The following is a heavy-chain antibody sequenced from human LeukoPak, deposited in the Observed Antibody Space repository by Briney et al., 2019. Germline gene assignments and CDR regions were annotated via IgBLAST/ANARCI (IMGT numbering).Heavy chain of an antibody. CDR3: AKDTWELSPCYFDY. J-gene: IGHJ4*02. D-gene: IGHD1-26*01. CDR2: IKQDGSEK. CDR1: GFTFSSYW. Sequence: PGGSLRLSCVASGFTFSSYWMSWVRQAPGKGLEWVANIKQDGSEKYYVDSVKGRFTISRDNAKNSLYLQMNSLRAEDTAVYYCAKDTWELSPCYFDYWGQGTLVTVSS. V-gene: IGHV3-7*03.